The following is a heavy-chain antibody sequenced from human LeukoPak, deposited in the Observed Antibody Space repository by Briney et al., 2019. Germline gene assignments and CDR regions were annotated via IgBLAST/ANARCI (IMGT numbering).Heavy chain of an antibody. CDR3: ARGGYYTDFDY. Sequence: GASVKVSCKVSGYTLTELSMHWVRQAPGKGLEWMGWISAYNGNTNYAQKLQGRVTMTTDTSTSTAYMELRSLRSDDTAVYYCARGGYYTDFDYWGQGTLVTVSS. D-gene: IGHD3-3*01. J-gene: IGHJ4*02. V-gene: IGHV1-18*01. CDR2: ISAYNGNT. CDR1: GYTLTELS.